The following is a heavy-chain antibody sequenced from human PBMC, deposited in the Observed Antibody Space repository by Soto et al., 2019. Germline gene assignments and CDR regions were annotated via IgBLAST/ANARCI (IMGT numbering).Heavy chain of an antibody. CDR1: GGSFSGYY. J-gene: IGHJ4*02. V-gene: IGHV4-34*01. CDR2: INHSGST. D-gene: IGHD4-17*01. Sequence: QVQLQQWGAGLLKPSETLSLTCAVYGGSFSGYYWSWIRQPPGKGLEWIGEINHSGSTNYNPSLKSRVHLSVDTSKNQFSLKLSSVSAADTAVYYCARGGIRSLDYWGQGTLVTVSS. CDR3: ARGGIRSLDY.